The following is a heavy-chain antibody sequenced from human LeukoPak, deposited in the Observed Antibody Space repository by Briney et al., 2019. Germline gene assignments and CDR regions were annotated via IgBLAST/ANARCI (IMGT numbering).Heavy chain of an antibody. CDR3: AKSAYCSGGSCRDS. CDR2: INVANAKA. V-gene: IGHV1-3*01. Sequence: GASVKVSCKASGDTFSAYSIHWVRQAPGQTLEWMGWINVANAKAKYSQKFQDRFTIISDTSASIVYMGLSGLTSEDAAVYYCAKSAYCSGGSCRDSWGQGTMVTVSS. J-gene: IGHJ4*02. D-gene: IGHD2-15*01. CDR1: GDTFSAYS.